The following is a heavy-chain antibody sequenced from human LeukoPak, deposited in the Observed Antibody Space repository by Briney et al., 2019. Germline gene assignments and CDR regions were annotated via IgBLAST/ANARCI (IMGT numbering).Heavy chain of an antibody. D-gene: IGHD3-16*01. CDR3: ERVGPRLLGVAATRFDY. CDR2: INSDGSST. V-gene: IGHV3-74*01. CDR1: GFTFSSYW. J-gene: IGHJ4*02. Sequence: GGSLRLSCAASGFTFSSYWMHWVRQAPGKGLVWVSRINSDGSSTSYADSVKGRFTISRDNAKNTLYLQMNSLRAEDTAVYYWERVGPRLLGVAATRFDYWGQGPLVTVSS.